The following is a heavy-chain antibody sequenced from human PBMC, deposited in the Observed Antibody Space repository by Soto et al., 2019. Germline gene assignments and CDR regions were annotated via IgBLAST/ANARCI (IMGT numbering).Heavy chain of an antibody. V-gene: IGHV3-30-3*01. J-gene: IGHJ4*02. D-gene: IGHD4-17*01. CDR3: ASDCPKVTTNYFDY. CDR1: GFTFSSYA. Sequence: ESVGGVVQPGRSLRLSCAASGFTFSSYAMHWVRQAPGKGLEWVAVISYDGSNKYYADSVKGRFTISRDNSKNTLYLQMNRLRAEYTAVYYCASDCPKVTTNYFDYWGQGTLVTVSS. CDR2: ISYDGSNK.